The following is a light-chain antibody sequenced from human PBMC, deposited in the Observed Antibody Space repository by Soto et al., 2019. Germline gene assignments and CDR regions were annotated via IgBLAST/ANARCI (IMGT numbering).Light chain of an antibody. CDR1: SSDVGAYNY. J-gene: IGLJ1*01. V-gene: IGLV2-14*03. CDR3: TSYTVNTLLA. CDR2: DVN. Sequence: QSALTQPASVSGSPGQSITISCSGTSSDVGAYNYVSWYQHHPGKAPQLIIFDVNNRPSGISSRFTGSKSGTTASLTISGLQAEDEADYFCTSYTVNTLLAFGTGTKVTVL.